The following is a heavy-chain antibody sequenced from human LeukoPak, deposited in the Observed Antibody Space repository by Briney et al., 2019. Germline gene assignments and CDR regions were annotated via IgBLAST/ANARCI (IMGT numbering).Heavy chain of an antibody. CDR3: ARVPAGSGSPYYYYMDV. Sequence: GASVKVSCKASGYTFTSYGISWVRQAPGQGLEWMGGIIPIFGTANYAQKFQGRVTITADKSTSTAYMELSSLRSEDTAVYYCARVPAGSGSPYYYYMDVWGKGTTVTVSS. J-gene: IGHJ6*03. V-gene: IGHV1-69*06. CDR1: GYTFTSYG. D-gene: IGHD3-10*01. CDR2: IIPIFGTA.